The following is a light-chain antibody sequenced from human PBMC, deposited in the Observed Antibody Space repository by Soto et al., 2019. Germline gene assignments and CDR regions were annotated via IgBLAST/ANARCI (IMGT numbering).Light chain of an antibody. J-gene: IGKJ5*01. CDR3: QQLDSYPLT. CDR1: QGISSY. V-gene: IGKV1-9*01. CDR2: AAS. Sequence: IQLTQSPSSLSASVGDRVTITCRASQGISSYLAWYQQKPGKAPELLIYAASTLQSGVPSRFSGSGSGTDFTLTISSLQPEDFATYYCQQLDSYPLTFGQGTRLEIQ.